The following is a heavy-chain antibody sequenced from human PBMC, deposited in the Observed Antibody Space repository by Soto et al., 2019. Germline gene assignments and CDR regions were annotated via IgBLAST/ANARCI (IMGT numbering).Heavy chain of an antibody. D-gene: IGHD4-17*01. CDR2: ISGSGGNK. V-gene: IGHV3-23*01. CDR1: GFTFSSYA. Sequence: EVQLLESGGGLVQPGGSLRLSCAASGFTFSSYAMSWVRQAPGKGLEWVSVISGSGGNKHYADSVKGRFTFSRDSSKNTLYLQMSSLRAEDTAVYYCAKDYRPGYYGNDAFDIWGQGTRVTVSS. J-gene: IGHJ3*02. CDR3: AKDYRPGYYGNDAFDI.